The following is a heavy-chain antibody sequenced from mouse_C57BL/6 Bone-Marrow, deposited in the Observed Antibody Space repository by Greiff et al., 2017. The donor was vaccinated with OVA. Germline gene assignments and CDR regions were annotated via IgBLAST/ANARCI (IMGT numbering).Heavy chain of an antibody. CDR1: GYAFSSYW. V-gene: IGHV1-80*01. CDR3: ARLFYYGNYVDY. J-gene: IGHJ2*01. D-gene: IGHD2-1*01. Sequence: VKLQQSGAELVKPGASVKISCKASGYAFSSYWLNWVKQRPGKGLEWIGQIYPGDGDTNYNGKFKGKATLTADKSSSTAYMQLSSLTSADSAVYFCARLFYYGNYVDYWGQGTTLTVSS. CDR2: IYPGDGDT.